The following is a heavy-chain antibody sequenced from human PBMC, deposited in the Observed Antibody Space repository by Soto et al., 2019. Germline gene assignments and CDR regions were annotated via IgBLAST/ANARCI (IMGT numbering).Heavy chain of an antibody. CDR2: ISAYNGNT. D-gene: IGHD6-13*01. V-gene: IGHV1-18*01. CDR3: ARGFYSSSGYAEGGSRFDP. CDR1: GYTFTSYG. J-gene: IGHJ5*02. Sequence: QVQLVQSGAEVKNPGASVKVSCKASGYTFTSYGISWVRQAPGQGLEWMGWISAYNGNTNYAQQLQGRVTMTTDTSTSTAYMELRSLRSDDTAVYYCARGFYSSSGYAEGGSRFDPWGQGPLVTVCS.